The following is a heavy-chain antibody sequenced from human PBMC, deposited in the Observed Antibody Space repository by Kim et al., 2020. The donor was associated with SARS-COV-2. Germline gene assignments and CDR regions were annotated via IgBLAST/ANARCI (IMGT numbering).Heavy chain of an antibody. CDR2: GST. Sequence: GSTYYADSVKGRFTISRDNSKNTLYLQMNSLRAEDTAVYYCARDWRYGAPWGQGTLVTVSS. J-gene: IGHJ5*02. CDR3: ARDWRYGAP. V-gene: IGHV3-66*01. D-gene: IGHD4-17*01.